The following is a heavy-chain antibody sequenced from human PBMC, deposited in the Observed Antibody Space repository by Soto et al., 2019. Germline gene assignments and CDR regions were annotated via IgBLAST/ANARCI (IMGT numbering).Heavy chain of an antibody. CDR1: GFTFSIYA. J-gene: IGHJ6*04. CDR3: AREGVTNTYYYDSSGSRDPYHYYYGMDV. CDR2: ISYDGSNK. V-gene: IGHV3-30-3*01. D-gene: IGHD3-22*01. Sequence: GGSLRLSCAASGFTFSIYAMHWFGQAPGKGLEWVAVISYDGSNKYYADSVKGRFTISRDNSKNTLYLQMNSLRAEDTAVYYCAREGVTNTYYYDSSGSRDPYHYYYGMDVWGKGTTVTGSS.